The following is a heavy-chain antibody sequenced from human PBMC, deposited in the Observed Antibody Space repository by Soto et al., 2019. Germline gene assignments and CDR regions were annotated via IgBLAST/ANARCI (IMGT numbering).Heavy chain of an antibody. V-gene: IGHV3-74*01. CDR1: GFTFSRYW. Sequence: GGSLRLSCAASGFTFSRYWMHWVRQAPGKGLVWVSRINSDGSSTSYADSVKGRFTISRDNAKNTLYLQMNSLRAEDTAVYYCARDHGVPLTGTTEDYYYYGMDVWGQGTTVTVSS. D-gene: IGHD1-7*01. CDR3: ARDHGVPLTGTTEDYYYYGMDV. J-gene: IGHJ6*02. CDR2: INSDGSST.